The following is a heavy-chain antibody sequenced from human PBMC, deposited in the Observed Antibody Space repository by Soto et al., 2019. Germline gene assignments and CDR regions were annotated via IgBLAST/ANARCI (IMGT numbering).Heavy chain of an antibody. D-gene: IGHD6-19*01. J-gene: IGHJ6*02. CDR2: ISYSGIT. V-gene: IGHV4-59*08. CDR3: SRIGGQFSSGWYFRPGMDV. Sequence: QVQLQESGPGLVKPSETLSLTCTVSGGSFGSFYWSWIRQTPGKGLEWIGYISYSGITNYNPSLQRRVPMSINTSQNQFALGLTSVTSADTAVFFWSRIGGQFSSGWYFRPGMDVWGQGTTVTVSS. CDR1: GGSFGSFY.